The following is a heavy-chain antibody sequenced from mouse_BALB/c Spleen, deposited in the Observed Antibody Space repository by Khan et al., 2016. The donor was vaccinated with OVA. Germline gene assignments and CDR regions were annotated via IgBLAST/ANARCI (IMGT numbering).Heavy chain of an antibody. CDR2: ISYSGNT. CDR3: ARKDYYDYDPFPY. Sequence: EVELVESGPGLVKPSQCLSLTCTVTGYSITSEFAWNWIRQFPGNKLEWMGYISYSGNTRYNPSLKSLISITRDTSRNQFFLQLNSVTTEDTATYYCARKDYYDYDPFPYWGQGTLVTVSA. J-gene: IGHJ3*01. CDR1: GYSITSEFA. V-gene: IGHV3-2*02. D-gene: IGHD2-4*01.